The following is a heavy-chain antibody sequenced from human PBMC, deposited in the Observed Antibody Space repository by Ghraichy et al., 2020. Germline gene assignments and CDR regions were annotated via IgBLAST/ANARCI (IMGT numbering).Heavy chain of an antibody. J-gene: IGHJ4*02. CDR1: GGSFSGYY. V-gene: IGHV4-34*01. CDR3: ARESTGYYDY. D-gene: IGHD3-9*01. CDR2: INHSGST. Sequence: SETLSLTCAVYGGSFSGYYWSWIRQPPGKGLEWIGEINHSGSTNYNPSLKSRVTISVATSKNQFSLKLSFVTAADTAVYYCARESTGYYDYCGQGTLVTVSS.